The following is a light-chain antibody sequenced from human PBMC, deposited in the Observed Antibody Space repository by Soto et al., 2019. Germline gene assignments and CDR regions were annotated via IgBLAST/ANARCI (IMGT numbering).Light chain of an antibody. CDR1: QSISNY. V-gene: IGKV1-39*01. Sequence: DIQMTQSPSSLSASVGDRVTITCRASQSISNYLNWYRQKPGKAPKLLIYAASSLQSGVPSRFSGGGSGTDFTLTISSLQPEDFATYSCQQSYTTLFTFGPGTNVDIK. CDR3: QQSYTTLFT. CDR2: AAS. J-gene: IGKJ3*01.